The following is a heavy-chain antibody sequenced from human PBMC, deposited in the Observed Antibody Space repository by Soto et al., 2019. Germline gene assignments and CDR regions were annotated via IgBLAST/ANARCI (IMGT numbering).Heavy chain of an antibody. CDR2: IWYDGSNK. CDR3: ARTNSSGFYFDY. V-gene: IGHV3-33*08. J-gene: IGHJ4*02. Sequence: PGGSLRLSCAASGFTVSSNYMSWVRQAPGKGLEWVAVIWYDGSNKYYADSVKGRFTISRDNSKNTLYLQMNSLRAEDTAVYYCARTNSSGFYFDYWGQGTLVTVSS. CDR1: GFTVSSNY. D-gene: IGHD6-19*01.